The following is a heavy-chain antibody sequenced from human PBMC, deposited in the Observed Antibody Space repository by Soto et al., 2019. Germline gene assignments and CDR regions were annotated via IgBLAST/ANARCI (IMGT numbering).Heavy chain of an antibody. CDR2: INHSGST. CDR3: ARGSGGIAVADWFDP. CDR1: GGSFSGYY. J-gene: IGHJ5*02. Sequence: SETLSLTCAVYGGSFSGYYWSWIRQPPGKGLEWIGEINHSGSTNYNPSLKSRVTISVDTSKNQFSLKLSSVTAADTAVYYCARGSGGIAVADWFDPWGQGTLVTV. V-gene: IGHV4-34*01. D-gene: IGHD6-19*01.